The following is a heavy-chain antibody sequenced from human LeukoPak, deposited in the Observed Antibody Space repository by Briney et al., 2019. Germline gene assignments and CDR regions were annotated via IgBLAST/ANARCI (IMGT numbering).Heavy chain of an antibody. CDR1: GYTFTGYY. D-gene: IGHD3-3*01. CDR2: INPNSGGT. V-gene: IGHV1-2*02. Sequence: EASVKVSCKASGYTFTGYYMHWVRQAPGQGLEWMGWINPNSGGTNYAQKFQGRVTMTRDTSISTAYMELSRLRSDDTAVYYCARGYYDFWSGYYFDYWGQGTLVTVSS. CDR3: ARGYYDFWSGYYFDY. J-gene: IGHJ4*02.